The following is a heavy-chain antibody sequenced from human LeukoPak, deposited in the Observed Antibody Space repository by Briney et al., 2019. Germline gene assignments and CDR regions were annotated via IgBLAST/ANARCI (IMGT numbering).Heavy chain of an antibody. CDR3: GRAFRGNTAPLTFDP. Sequence: GGSLRLSCAASGFTFSSNGMHWFRQAPGKGLEWVAVIWYDGSNKYYADSVKGRFTISRDNSKNTLYLQMNSLRAEDTAVYYCGRAFRGNTAPLTFDPWGQGTLVTVSS. V-gene: IGHV3-33*01. CDR1: GFTFSSNG. D-gene: IGHD5-18*01. J-gene: IGHJ5*02. CDR2: IWYDGSNK.